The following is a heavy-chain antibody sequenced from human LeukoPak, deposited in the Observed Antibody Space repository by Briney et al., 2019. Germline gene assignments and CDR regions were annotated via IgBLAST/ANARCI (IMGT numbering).Heavy chain of an antibody. Sequence: GGSLRLSCAASGFTFSSYSMNWVRQAPGKGLEWVSSISSSSSYIYYADSVKGRFTISRDNAKNSLYLQMSSLRAEDTAVYYCARGWNDPLGFDYWGQGTLVTVSS. V-gene: IGHV3-21*01. J-gene: IGHJ4*02. D-gene: IGHD1-1*01. CDR3: ARGWNDPLGFDY. CDR1: GFTFSSYS. CDR2: ISSSSSYI.